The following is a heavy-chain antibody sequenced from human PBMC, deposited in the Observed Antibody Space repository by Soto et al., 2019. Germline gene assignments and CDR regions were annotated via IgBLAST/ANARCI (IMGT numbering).Heavy chain of an antibody. Sequence: GGSLRLSCAASGFTFSSYAMSWVRQAPGKGLEWVSAISGSGGSTYYADSVKGRFTISRDNSKNTLYLQMNSLRAEDTAVYYCANNVLLWFGEFLRGYWGQGTLVTVSS. V-gene: IGHV3-23*01. J-gene: IGHJ4*02. CDR2: ISGSGGST. D-gene: IGHD3-10*01. CDR3: ANNVLLWFGEFLRGY. CDR1: GFTFSSYA.